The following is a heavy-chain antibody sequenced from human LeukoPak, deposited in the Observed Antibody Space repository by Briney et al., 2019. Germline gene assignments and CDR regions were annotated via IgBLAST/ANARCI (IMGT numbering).Heavy chain of an antibody. CDR3: ARAWEQLWLRAFDAFDI. V-gene: IGHV4-39*07. Sequence: SETLSLTCTVSGGSISSSSYYWGWIRQPPGKGLEWIGSIYYSGSTYYNPSLKSRVTISVDTSKNQFSLKLSSVTAADTAVYYCARAWEQLWLRAFDAFDIWGQGTMVTVSS. CDR1: GGSISSSSYY. D-gene: IGHD5-18*01. CDR2: IYYSGST. J-gene: IGHJ3*02.